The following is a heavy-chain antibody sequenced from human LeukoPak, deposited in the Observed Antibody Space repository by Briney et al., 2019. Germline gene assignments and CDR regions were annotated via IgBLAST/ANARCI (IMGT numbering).Heavy chain of an antibody. D-gene: IGHD3-10*01. CDR3: ARHRPHYGSGSYPNGFDP. V-gene: IGHV4-39*01. CDR2: IYYSGST. CDR1: GGSISSSSYY. J-gene: IGHJ5*02. Sequence: PETLSLTCTVSGGSISSSSYYWGWIRQPPGKGLEWIGSIYYSGSTYYNPSLKSRVTISVDTSKNQFSLKLSSVTAADTAVYYCARHRPHYGSGSYPNGFDPWGQGTLVTVSS.